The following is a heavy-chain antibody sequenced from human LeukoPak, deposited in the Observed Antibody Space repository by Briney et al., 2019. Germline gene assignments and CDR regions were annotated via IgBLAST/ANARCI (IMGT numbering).Heavy chain of an antibody. CDR2: VYYSGNT. V-gene: IGHV4-39*07. Sequence: SETLSLTCIVSGDSISTTIYFWGWIRQPPGKGLEWIGSVYYSGNTYYNPSLKSRVTISVDTSKNQFSLKLSSVTAADTAVYYCARGKSLHPTLGYYYYMDVWGKGTTVTVSS. D-gene: IGHD7-27*01. CDR1: GDSISTTIYF. J-gene: IGHJ6*03. CDR3: ARGKSLHPTLGYYYYMDV.